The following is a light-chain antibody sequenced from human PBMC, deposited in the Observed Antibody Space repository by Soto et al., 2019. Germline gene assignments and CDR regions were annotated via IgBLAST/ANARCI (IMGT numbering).Light chain of an antibody. CDR3: QQYGSSPPMYT. CDR1: QSVSSSY. J-gene: IGKJ2*01. CDR2: GAS. Sequence: EIVLTQSPGTLSLSPGERATLSCRASQSVSSSYLAWYQQKPGQAPRRLIYGASSRATGIPDRFSVSGSGTDFTLNISRLETEDFAVYYCQQYGSSPPMYTFGQGTKLEIK. V-gene: IGKV3-20*01.